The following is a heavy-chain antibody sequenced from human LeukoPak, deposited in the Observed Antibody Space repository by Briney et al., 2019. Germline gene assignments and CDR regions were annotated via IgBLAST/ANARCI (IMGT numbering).Heavy chain of an antibody. Sequence: GGSPRLSCAASGFTFSSYWMHWVRQAPGKGLVWVSRINSDGSSTSYADSVKGRFTISRDNAKNTLHLQMNSLRAEDTAVYYCARVAGGSSPYYFDYWGRGTLVTVSS. D-gene: IGHD6-13*01. V-gene: IGHV3-74*01. CDR2: INSDGSST. CDR3: ARVAGGSSPYYFDY. J-gene: IGHJ4*02. CDR1: GFTFSSYW.